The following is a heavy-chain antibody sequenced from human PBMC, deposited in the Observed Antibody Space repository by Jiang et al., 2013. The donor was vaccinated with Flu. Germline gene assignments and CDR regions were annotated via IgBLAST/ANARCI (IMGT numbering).Heavy chain of an antibody. D-gene: IGHD6-13*01. J-gene: IGHJ4*02. CDR3: AKSKAPRSGSINFDY. Sequence: LVQPGRSLRLSCAASGFTFDDYAMHWVRQAPGKGLEWVSGISWNSGSIGYADSVKGRFTISRDNAKNSLYLQMNSLRAEDTALYYCAKSKAPRSGSINFDYWGQGTLVTVSS. CDR2: ISWNSGSI. V-gene: IGHV3-9*01. CDR1: GFTFDDYA.